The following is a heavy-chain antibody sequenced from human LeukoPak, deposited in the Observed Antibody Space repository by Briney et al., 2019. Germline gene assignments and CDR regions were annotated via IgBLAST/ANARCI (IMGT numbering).Heavy chain of an antibody. D-gene: IGHD2-15*01. CDR1: GGSIGTSY. V-gene: IGHV4-59*01. Sequence: PSETLSLTCTVSGGSIGTSYWAWIRQPPGKGLEWVAYIHYSGATSYNPSLESRLTISLDMSNNQFPLKLSSVTAADTAVYYCARDSRGGGPDFDYWGQGVLVTVSS. CDR2: IHYSGAT. J-gene: IGHJ4*02. CDR3: ARDSRGGGPDFDY.